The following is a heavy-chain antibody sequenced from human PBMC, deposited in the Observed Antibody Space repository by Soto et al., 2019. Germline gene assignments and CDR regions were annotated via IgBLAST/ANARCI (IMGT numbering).Heavy chain of an antibody. CDR2: INAGNGNT. D-gene: IGHD3-22*01. J-gene: IGHJ4*02. CDR1: GYTFTSYA. V-gene: IGHV1-3*05. CDR3: ARSSGYYLIDDY. Sequence: QVQLVQSGAEEKKPGASVKVSCKASGYTFTSYAMHWVRQAPGQRLEWMGWINAGNGNTKYSQKFQGRVTITRDTSASTAYMELSSLRSEDTDVYYCARSSGYYLIDDYWGQGTLVTVSS.